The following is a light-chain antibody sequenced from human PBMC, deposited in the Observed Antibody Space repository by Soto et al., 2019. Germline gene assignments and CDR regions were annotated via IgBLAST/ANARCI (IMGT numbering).Light chain of an antibody. CDR3: QQRSNWPLN. J-gene: IGKJ4*01. CDR2: DAS. V-gene: IGKV3-11*01. CDR1: QSVSSY. Sequence: EIMLTQSPATLSLSPGERATLSCRASQSVSSYLAWYQQKPGQAPRLLIYDASNRATGVPARFSGSGSGTDFTLTISSLEPEDFAVYYCQQRSNWPLNFGGGTKVDIK.